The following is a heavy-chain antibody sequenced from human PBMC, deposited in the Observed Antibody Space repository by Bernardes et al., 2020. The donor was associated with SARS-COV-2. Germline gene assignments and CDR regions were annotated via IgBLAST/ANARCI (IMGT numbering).Heavy chain of an antibody. D-gene: IGHD6-13*01. CDR1: GYSFAHYW. V-gene: IGHV5-51*01. J-gene: IGHJ4*02. CDR2: IYPADSNT. Sequence: GESLKISCKGSGYSFAHYWIGWVRPMPGKGLEWMGIIYPADSNTKYSPSFPGQVTISADKSISTAYLQWDNLMASDTAVYYCARGSAYSSSWSLFAHWGPGTLVTVSS. CDR3: ARGSAYSSSWSLFAH.